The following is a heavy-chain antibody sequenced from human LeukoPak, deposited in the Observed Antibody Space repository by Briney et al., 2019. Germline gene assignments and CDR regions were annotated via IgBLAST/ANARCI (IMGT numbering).Heavy chain of an antibody. CDR3: AIGRYYDFWSGSHYYYGMDV. D-gene: IGHD3-3*01. CDR2: INHSGST. Sequence: PSETLSLTCAVYGGSFSGYYWSWIRQPPGKGLEWIGEINHSGSTNYNPSLKSRVTISVDTSKNQFSLKLSSVTAADTAVYYCAIGRYYDFWSGSHYYYGMDVWGQGTTVTVSS. J-gene: IGHJ6*02. CDR1: GGSFSGYY. V-gene: IGHV4-34*01.